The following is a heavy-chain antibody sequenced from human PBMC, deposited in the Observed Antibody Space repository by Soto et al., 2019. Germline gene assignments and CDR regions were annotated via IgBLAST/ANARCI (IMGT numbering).Heavy chain of an antibody. J-gene: IGHJ6*02. Sequence: SGPTLVNPTQTLTLTCTFSGFSLSTSGMCVSWVRQPPGKAPEWLARIDWDDDKFYSTSLKTRLTISKDTSKNQVFLTMTNMEPVDTATYYCARIPSYCVSTSCYEDGMDVWGQGTTVTVSS. CDR1: GFSLSTSGMC. CDR3: ARIPSYCVSTSCYEDGMDV. CDR2: IDWDDDK. V-gene: IGHV2-70*17. D-gene: IGHD2-2*01.